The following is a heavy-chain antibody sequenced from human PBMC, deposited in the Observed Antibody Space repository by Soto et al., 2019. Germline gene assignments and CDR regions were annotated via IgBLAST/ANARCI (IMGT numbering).Heavy chain of an antibody. D-gene: IGHD4-17*01. V-gene: IGHV4-34*01. J-gene: IGHJ6*03. Sequence: QVQLQQWGAGLLKPSETLSLTCAVYSGSFSAYYWSWIRQPPGKGLEWIGEINHSGSTNYNPSLKSRVTMSVDTSKNQFSLKLSSVTAADTAVYYCARLGPYTSGTTIRQKYYYYMDVWGKGTTVTVSS. CDR3: ARLGPYTSGTTIRQKYYYYMDV. CDR2: INHSGST. CDR1: SGSFSAYY.